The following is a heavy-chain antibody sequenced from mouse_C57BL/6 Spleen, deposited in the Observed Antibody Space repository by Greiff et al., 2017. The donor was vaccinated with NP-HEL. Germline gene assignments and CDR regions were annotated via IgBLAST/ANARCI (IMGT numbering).Heavy chain of an antibody. CDR1: GFTFSDYG. D-gene: IGHD3-2*02. J-gene: IGHJ3*01. CDR2: ISSGSSTI. CDR3: ARREAAQAAWFAY. V-gene: IGHV5-17*01. Sequence: EVQLVESGGGLVKPGGSLKLSCAASGFTFSDYGMHWVRQAPEKGLEWVAYISSGSSTIYYADTVKGRFTISRDNAKNPLFLQMTSLRSEDTAMYYCARREAAQAAWFAYWGQGTLVTVSA.